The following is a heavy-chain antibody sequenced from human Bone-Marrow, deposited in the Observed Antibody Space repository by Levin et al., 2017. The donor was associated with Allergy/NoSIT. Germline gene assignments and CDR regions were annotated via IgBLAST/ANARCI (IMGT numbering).Heavy chain of an antibody. J-gene: IGHJ4*02. Sequence: PGGSLRLSCAGSGFTFGSYAMSWVRQAPGKGLEWVSGISGSGGTIKYADSVKGRFTISRDNSKNTLNLQMNSLRAEDTAVYYCAREGVWLQYFDYWGQGALVTVSS. D-gene: IGHD3-16*01. CDR1: GFTFGSYA. CDR3: AREGVWLQYFDY. V-gene: IGHV3-23*01. CDR2: ISGSGGTI.